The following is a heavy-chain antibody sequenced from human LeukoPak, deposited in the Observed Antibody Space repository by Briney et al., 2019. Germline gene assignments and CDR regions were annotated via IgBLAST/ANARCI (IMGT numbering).Heavy chain of an antibody. D-gene: IGHD4-23*01. Sequence: GGSLRLSCVASGFTFSSYEMDWVRQAPGKGLEWVSYISESGSPIYNADSVKGRFTISRDDSKNTLYLQMNSLRAEDTAVYYCVRRAGGYSHPYDYWGQGTLVTVSS. CDR1: GFTFSSYE. CDR2: ISESGSPI. CDR3: VRRAGGYSHPYDY. V-gene: IGHV3-48*03. J-gene: IGHJ4*02.